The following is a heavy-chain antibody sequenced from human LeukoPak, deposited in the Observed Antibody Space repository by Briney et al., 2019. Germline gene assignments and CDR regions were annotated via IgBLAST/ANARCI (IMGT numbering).Heavy chain of an antibody. D-gene: IGHD3-22*01. CDR1: GFTFSSYA. V-gene: IGHV3-23*01. J-gene: IGHJ4*02. CDR3: ARGKYYYDSSGGEFDY. Sequence: PGGSLRLSCAASGFTFSSYAMSWVRQAPGNGLEWVSAIGGSDGNTYYADAVKGRFTISRDNSKNTLYLQMNSLRAEDTAVYYCARGKYYYDSSGGEFDYWGQGTLVTVSS. CDR2: IGGSDGNT.